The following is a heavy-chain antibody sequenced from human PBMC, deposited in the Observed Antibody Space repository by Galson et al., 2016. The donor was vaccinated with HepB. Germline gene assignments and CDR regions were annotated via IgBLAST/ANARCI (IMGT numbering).Heavy chain of an antibody. V-gene: IGHV3-30-3*01. D-gene: IGHD3/OR15-3a*01. J-gene: IGHJ4*02. CDR3: TRPLRGDFWTGYPFEY. CDR2: ISYDGSNK. CDR1: GFTFSGYA. Sequence: SLRLSCAVSGFTFSGYAIHWVRQAPGKGLEWVAIISYDGSNKHYADSVKGRFTISRDNSKNALYLQMNSLSTEDTAVYYFTRPLRGDFWTGYPFEYWGQGTLVTVSS.